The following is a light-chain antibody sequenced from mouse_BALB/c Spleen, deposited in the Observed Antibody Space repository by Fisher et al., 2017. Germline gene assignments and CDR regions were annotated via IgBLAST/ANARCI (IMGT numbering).Light chain of an antibody. V-gene: IGKV4-57-1*01. Sequence: DIVITQSPAIMSASPGEKVTMTCRASSSVSSSYLHWYQQKSGASPKLWIYSTSNLASGVPARFSGSGSGTSYSLTISSVEAEDAATYYCQQYSGYPLTFGAGTKL. CDR2: STS. J-gene: IGKJ5*01. CDR1: SSVSSSY. CDR3: QQYSGYPLT.